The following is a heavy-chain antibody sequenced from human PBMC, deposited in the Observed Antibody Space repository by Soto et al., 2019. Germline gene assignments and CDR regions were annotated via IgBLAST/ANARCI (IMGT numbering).Heavy chain of an antibody. D-gene: IGHD6-13*01. V-gene: IGHV5-51*01. CDR1: GYSFTSYW. J-gene: IGHJ6*02. CDR3: ARAYSSSWYNYYYYGMDV. Sequence: GESLKISCKGSGYSFTSYWIGWVRQMPGKGLEWMGIIYPGDSDTRYSPSFQGQVTISADKSISTAYLQWSSLKASDTAMYYCARAYSSSWYNYYYYGMDVWGQGTTVPVPS. CDR2: IYPGDSDT.